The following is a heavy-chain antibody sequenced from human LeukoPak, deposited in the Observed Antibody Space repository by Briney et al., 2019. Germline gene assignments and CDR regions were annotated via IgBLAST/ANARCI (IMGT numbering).Heavy chain of an antibody. D-gene: IGHD3-22*01. J-gene: IGHJ4*02. V-gene: IGHV3-23*01. CDR2: ISDSGGST. CDR3: ARGSRNHYDYSGYYSY. CDR1: GFTFSSYG. Sequence: GGTMRLSCAASGFTFSSYGMSWVRQAPGEGLEWVSAISDSGGSTYYTDSVKGRFTISRDNSKNTLYLQMNSLRAEDTAVYYCARGSRNHYDYSGYYSYWGQGALVTVSS.